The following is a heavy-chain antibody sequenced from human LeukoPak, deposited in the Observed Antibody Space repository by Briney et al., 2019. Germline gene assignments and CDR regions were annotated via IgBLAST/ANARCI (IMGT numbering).Heavy chain of an antibody. CDR1: GGSISSGSYY. J-gene: IGHJ4*02. D-gene: IGHD5/OR15-5a*01. CDR2: IYSSGST. Sequence: SQTLSLTCTVSGGSISSGSYYWTWFRQPAGKGLEWIGRIYSSGSTNYNPSLNTRLTISSDTSKNQFSLKLSSATAADTAVYYCARGVYILALVFDYWGQGSLVTVSS. V-gene: IGHV4-61*02. CDR3: ARGVYILALVFDY.